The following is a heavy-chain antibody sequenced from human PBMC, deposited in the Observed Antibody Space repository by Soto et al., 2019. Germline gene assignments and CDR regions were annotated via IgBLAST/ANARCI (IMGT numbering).Heavy chain of an antibody. Sequence: SGPTLVNPTQTLTLTCTFSGFSLSTSGVGVGWIRQPPGKPLEWLALIYWDDDKRYSPSLKSRPTITKDASKNQVVLTMNKMDAVDAATYYCAHLTYYYYSSGYYTFDYWGQGTLVTVSS. J-gene: IGHJ4*02. CDR1: GFSLSTSGVG. V-gene: IGHV2-5*02. D-gene: IGHD3-22*01. CDR2: IYWDDDK. CDR3: AHLTYYYYSSGYYTFDY.